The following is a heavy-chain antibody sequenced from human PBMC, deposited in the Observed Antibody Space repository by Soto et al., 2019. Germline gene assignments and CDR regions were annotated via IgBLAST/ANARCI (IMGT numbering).Heavy chain of an antibody. CDR2: ISGSGGST. J-gene: IGHJ6*02. V-gene: IGHV3-23*01. D-gene: IGHD3-3*01. Sequence: GGSLRLSCAASGFTFSSYAMSWVRQAPGKGLEWVSAISGSGGSTYYADSVKGRFTISRDNSKNTLYLQMNSLRAEDTAVYYCAFLLMPIFGVVTGYYGMDVWGQGTTVTVSS. CDR3: AFLLMPIFGVVTGYYGMDV. CDR1: GFTFSSYA.